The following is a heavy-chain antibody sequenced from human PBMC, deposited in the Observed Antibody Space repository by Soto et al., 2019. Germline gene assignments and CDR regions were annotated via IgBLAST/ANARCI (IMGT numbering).Heavy chain of an antibody. CDR1: GFTFSSYS. V-gene: IGHV3-48*04. J-gene: IGHJ6*02. Sequence: GGSLRLSCAASGFTFSSYSMNWVRQAPGKGLEWVSYISSSSSTIYYADSVKGRFTISRDNAKNSLYLQMNSLRAEDTAVYYCARDRGAMFGLGYGDYYYYGMDVWGQGTTVTVSS. D-gene: IGHD3-10*02. CDR2: ISSSSSTI. CDR3: ARDRGAMFGLGYGDYYYYGMDV.